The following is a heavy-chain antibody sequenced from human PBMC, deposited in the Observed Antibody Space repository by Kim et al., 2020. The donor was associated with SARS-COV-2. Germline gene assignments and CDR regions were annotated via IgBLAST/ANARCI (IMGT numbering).Heavy chain of an antibody. CDR2: IYYSGST. J-gene: IGHJ6*03. Sequence: SETLSLTCTVSGGSISSYYWSWIRQPPGKGLEWIGYIYYSGSTNYNPSLKSRVTISVDTSKNQFSLKLSSVTAADTAVYYCARSPIFGVVAYYYYYMDVWGKGTTVTVSS. CDR3: ARSPIFGVVAYYYYYMDV. V-gene: IGHV4-59*01. D-gene: IGHD3-3*01. CDR1: GGSISSYY.